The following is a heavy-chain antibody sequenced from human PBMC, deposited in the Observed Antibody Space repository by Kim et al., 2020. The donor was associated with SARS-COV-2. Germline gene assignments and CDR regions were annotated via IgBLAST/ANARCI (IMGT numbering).Heavy chain of an antibody. V-gene: IGHV3-23*01. D-gene: IGHD5-18*01. Sequence: VKGRLTISRDKSNNTLNLQMNSLRGDDTAVYYCAKCLYGNGSDACDNWGQGTLVTVSS. J-gene: IGHJ3*02. CDR3: AKCLYGNGSDACDN.